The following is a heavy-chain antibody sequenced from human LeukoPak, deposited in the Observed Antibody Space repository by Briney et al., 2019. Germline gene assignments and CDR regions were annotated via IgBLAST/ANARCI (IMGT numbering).Heavy chain of an antibody. D-gene: IGHD4-17*01. V-gene: IGHV4-34*01. J-gene: IGHJ4*02. Sequence: PSETLSLTCAVYGGSFSGYYWSWIRQPPGKGLEWVGEINHSGSTNYNPSLKSRVTISVDTSKNQFSLKLSSVTAADTAVYYCARASSVTTLDYFDYWGQGTLVTVSS. CDR3: ARASSVTTLDYFDY. CDR1: GGSFSGYY. CDR2: INHSGST.